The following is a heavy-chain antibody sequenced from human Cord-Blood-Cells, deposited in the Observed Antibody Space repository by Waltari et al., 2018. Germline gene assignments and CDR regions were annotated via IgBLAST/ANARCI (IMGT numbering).Heavy chain of an antibody. CDR3: ARANSPPSIAVAGNYYYYGMDV. D-gene: IGHD6-19*01. CDR2: INPSGGST. V-gene: IGHV1-46*01. Sequence: QVQLVQSGAEVKKPGASVKVSCKASGYTFTSYYMHWVRQAPGQGLEWMGIINPSGGSTSYAQKFQGRVTMTRDTSTSTVYMELSSMRSEDTAVYYCARANSPPSIAVAGNYYYYGMDVWGQGTTVTVSS. CDR1: GYTFTSYY. J-gene: IGHJ6*02.